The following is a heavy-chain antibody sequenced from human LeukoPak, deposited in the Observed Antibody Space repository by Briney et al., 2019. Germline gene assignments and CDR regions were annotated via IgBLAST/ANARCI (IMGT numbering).Heavy chain of an antibody. V-gene: IGHV4-34*01. D-gene: IGHD2/OR15-2a*01. J-gene: IGHJ4*02. Sequence: SETLSLTCTVSGGSIYTGDYYWSWIRQPPGKGLEWIGEINHSGSTNYNPSLKSRVTISVDTSKNQFSLKLSSVTAADTAVYYCASGYQFNLYPLDWWGQGTLVTVSS. CDR1: GGSIYTGDYY. CDR3: ASGYQFNLYPLDW. CDR2: INHSGST.